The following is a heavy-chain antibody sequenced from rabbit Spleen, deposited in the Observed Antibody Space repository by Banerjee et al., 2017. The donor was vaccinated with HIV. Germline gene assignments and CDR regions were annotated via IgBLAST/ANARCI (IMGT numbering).Heavy chain of an antibody. D-gene: IGHD4-2*01. V-gene: IGHV1S40*01. CDR2: IGIPGGST. Sequence: QSLQESGGDLVKPGASLTLTCTASGIDLSSYYYMSWVRQTPGKGLEWIACIGIPGGSTYYASWAKGRFTISKTSSTTVTLQMTSLTAADTATYFCARGYTGWDVCDLWGPGTLVTVS. CDR1: GIDLSSYYY. J-gene: IGHJ4*01. CDR3: ARGYTGWDVCDL.